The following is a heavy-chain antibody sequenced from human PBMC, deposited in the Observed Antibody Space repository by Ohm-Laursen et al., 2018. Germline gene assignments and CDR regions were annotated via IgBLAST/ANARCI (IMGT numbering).Heavy chain of an antibody. D-gene: IGHD5-12*01. J-gene: IGHJ6*02. CDR1: GYTFTGYY. V-gene: IGHV1-2*02. Sequence: ASVKVSCKASGYTFTGYYMHWVRQAPGQGLEWMGWINPNSGGTNYAQKFQGRVTMTRDTSISTAYMELSSLRSEDTAVYYCAYGYSGYDSRMDVWGQGTTVTVSS. CDR2: INPNSGGT. CDR3: AYGYSGYDSRMDV.